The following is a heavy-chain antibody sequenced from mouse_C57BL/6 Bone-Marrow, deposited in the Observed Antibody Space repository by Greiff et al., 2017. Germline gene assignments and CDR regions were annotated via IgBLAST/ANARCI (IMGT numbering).Heavy chain of an antibody. CDR1: GYTFTSYG. J-gene: IGHJ1*03. Sequence: QVQLQQSGAELARPGASVKLSCKASGYTFTSYGISWVKQRTGQGLEWIGEIYPRSGNTYYNEKFKGKATLTADKSSSTAYMELRSLTSEASAVYFCARSYDGYWYFDVWGTGTTVTVSS. V-gene: IGHV1-81*01. CDR3: ARSYDGYWYFDV. D-gene: IGHD2-3*01. CDR2: IYPRSGNT.